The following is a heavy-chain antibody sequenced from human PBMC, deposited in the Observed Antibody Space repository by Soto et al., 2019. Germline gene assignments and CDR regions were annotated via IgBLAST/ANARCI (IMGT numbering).Heavy chain of an antibody. CDR3: ARDSEKLWFGELSRPDYGMDV. CDR2: INPSGGST. D-gene: IGHD3-10*01. Sequence: RASVKVSCKASGYTFTSYYMHWVRQAPGQGLEWMGIINPSGGSTSYAQKFQGRVTMTRDTSTSTVYMELSSLRSEDTAVYYCARDSEKLWFGELSRPDYGMDVWGQGTTVTVSS. V-gene: IGHV1-46*01. J-gene: IGHJ6*02. CDR1: GYTFTSYY.